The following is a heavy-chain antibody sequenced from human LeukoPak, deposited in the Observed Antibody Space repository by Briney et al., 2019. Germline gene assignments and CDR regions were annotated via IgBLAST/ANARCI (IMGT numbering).Heavy chain of an antibody. CDR1: GFTFSSYA. D-gene: IGHD3-3*01. CDR3: AKDLGRSGSN. J-gene: IGHJ4*02. CDR2: ISGSGGST. Sequence: GGSLRLSCAASGFTFSSYAMRWVRQAPGKGLEWVSVISGSGGSTNYADSVKGRFTISRDNSKNTLYLQMNSLRAEDTAVYYCAKDLGRSGSNWGQGTLVTVSS. V-gene: IGHV3-23*01.